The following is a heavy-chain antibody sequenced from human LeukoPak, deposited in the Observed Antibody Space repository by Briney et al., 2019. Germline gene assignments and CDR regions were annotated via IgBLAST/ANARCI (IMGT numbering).Heavy chain of an antibody. Sequence: GGSLRLSCAASGFTFSSYAMSWVRQAPGKGLEWVSAISGSGGSTYYADSVKGRFTISRDNSKNTLYLQMNSLRAEDTAVYYCAKDQLRQLVPDWFDPWGQGTLVTVSS. CDR2: ISGSGGST. CDR3: AKDQLRQLVPDWFDP. J-gene: IGHJ5*02. V-gene: IGHV3-23*01. D-gene: IGHD6-13*01. CDR1: GFTFSSYA.